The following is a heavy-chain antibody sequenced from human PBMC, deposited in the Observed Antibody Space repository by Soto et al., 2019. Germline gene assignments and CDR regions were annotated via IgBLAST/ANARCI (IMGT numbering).Heavy chain of an antibody. D-gene: IGHD5-18*01. CDR3: ANSAAMVTSYYYYGMDV. V-gene: IGHV3-23*01. CDR1: GFTFSSYA. Sequence: GGSLRLSCAASGFTFSSYAMSWVRQAPEKGLEWVSAISGSGGSTYYADSVKGRFTISRDNSKNTLYLQMNSLRAEDTAVYYCANSAAMVTSYYYYGMDVWGQGTTVTVS. J-gene: IGHJ6*02. CDR2: ISGSGGST.